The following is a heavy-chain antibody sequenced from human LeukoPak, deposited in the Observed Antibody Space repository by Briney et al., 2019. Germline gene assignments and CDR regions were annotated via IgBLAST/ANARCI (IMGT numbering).Heavy chain of an antibody. CDR3: AKGQYCSSTSCSEFGY. CDR2: ISGSGGST. D-gene: IGHD2-2*01. CDR1: GFTFSSYA. Sequence: GSLRLSCAASGFTFSSYAMSWVRQAPGKGLEWVSAISGSGGSTYYADSVKGRFTISRDNSKNTLYLQMNSLRAEDTAVYYCAKGQYCSSTSCSEFGYWGQGTLVTVSS. J-gene: IGHJ4*02. V-gene: IGHV3-23*01.